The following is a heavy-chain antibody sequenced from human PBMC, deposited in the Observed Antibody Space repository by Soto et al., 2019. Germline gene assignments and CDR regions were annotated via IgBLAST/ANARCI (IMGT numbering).Heavy chain of an antibody. CDR3: AADRVDTAMVPLVNWFDP. Sequence: ASVKVSCKASGFTFTSSAMQWVRQARGQRLEWIGWIVVGSGNTNYAQKFQERVTITRDMSTSTAYMELSSLRSEDTAVYYCAADRVDTAMVPLVNWFDPWGQGTLVTVSS. J-gene: IGHJ5*02. CDR2: IVVGSGNT. D-gene: IGHD5-18*01. V-gene: IGHV1-58*02. CDR1: GFTFTSSA.